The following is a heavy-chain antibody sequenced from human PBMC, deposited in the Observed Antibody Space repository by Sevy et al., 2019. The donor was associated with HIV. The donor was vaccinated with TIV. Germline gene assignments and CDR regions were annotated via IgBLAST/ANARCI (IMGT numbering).Heavy chain of an antibody. D-gene: IGHD3-3*01. V-gene: IGHV3-23*01. CDR3: AKTPFMDFWNDYYSFYFDF. CDR2: ISFSGSTT. CDR1: GFNFNNYA. Sequence: GGSLRLSCAAAGFNFNNYAMTWVRQAPGKGLEWVSGISFSGSTTYYAESVKGRFSISREPSKNTLYLQMNNVRVEDTAVYYCAKTPFMDFWNDYYSFYFDFWGQGTLVTVSS. J-gene: IGHJ4*02.